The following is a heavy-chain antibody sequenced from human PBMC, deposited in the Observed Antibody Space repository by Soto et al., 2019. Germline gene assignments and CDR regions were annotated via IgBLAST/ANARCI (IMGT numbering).Heavy chain of an antibody. V-gene: IGHV1-46*01. D-gene: IGHD2-21*01. CDR3: ARKFTISAGLDV. J-gene: IGHJ6*02. CDR2: LNPATGRT. CDR1: GYDCTMYF. Sequence: GGSVKVSCKASGYDCTMYFIHCVLQSPGQGLDWMGVLNPATGRTTYAQKFQGRITVTGDTSTSIVNMDLNSLRSEDTAIYYCARKFTISAGLDVWGQGTPVTVSS.